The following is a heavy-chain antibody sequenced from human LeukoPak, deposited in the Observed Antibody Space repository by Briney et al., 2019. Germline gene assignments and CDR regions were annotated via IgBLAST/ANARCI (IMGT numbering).Heavy chain of an antibody. CDR2: ITGSDGTT. CDR1: GFTFTSYA. V-gene: IGHV3-23*01. CDR3: AKMQGYFDY. Sequence: GGSLRLSCAASGFTFTSYAMSWVRQAPGKGLEWVSAITGSDGTTYYADFVKGRFTISRDNSKNTLYLQMNGLRVEDTAVYYCAKMQGYFDYWGQGTLVTVSS. J-gene: IGHJ4*02.